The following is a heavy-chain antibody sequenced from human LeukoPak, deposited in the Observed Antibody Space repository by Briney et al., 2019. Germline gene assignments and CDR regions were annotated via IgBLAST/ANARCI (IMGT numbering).Heavy chain of an antibody. CDR3: ARDRDGDYGSGAFDI. CDR2: LWGNNKNI. Sequence: GGSLRLSCAASGFTFSTHTMSWVRQAPGKGLEWVSALWGNNKNIYYADSVKGRFTISRDNSGNMVYLQMSDLRVEDAAVYYCARDRDGDYGSGAFDIWGQGTMVTVSS. J-gene: IGHJ3*02. CDR1: GFTFSTHT. D-gene: IGHD4-17*01. V-gene: IGHV3-23*01.